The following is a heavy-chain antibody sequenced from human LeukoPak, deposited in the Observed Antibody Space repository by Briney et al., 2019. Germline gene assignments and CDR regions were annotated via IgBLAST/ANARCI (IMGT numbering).Heavy chain of an antibody. V-gene: IGHV5-51*01. Sequence: GESLKISCKGSGYSFTSYWIGWVRQMPGKGLEWMGIIYPGDSDTRYSPSFQGQVTISADKSISTAYLQWSTLKASDTAMYYCARNKYDSSGYSPFEYWGQGTLVTVSS. CDR2: IYPGDSDT. CDR1: GYSFTSYW. J-gene: IGHJ4*02. CDR3: ARNKYDSSGYSPFEY. D-gene: IGHD3-22*01.